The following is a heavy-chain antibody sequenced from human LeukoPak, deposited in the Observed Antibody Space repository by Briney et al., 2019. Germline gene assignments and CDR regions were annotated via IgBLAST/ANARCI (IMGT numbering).Heavy chain of an antibody. V-gene: IGHV4-39*01. J-gene: IGHJ4*02. CDR1: GGSISSSSYY. CDR3: ASLVVVPGSFDY. Sequence: SETLSLTCTVSGGSISSSSYYWGWIRQPPGKGLEWIGSIYYSGSTYCNPSLKSRVTISVDTSKNQFSLKLSSVTAADTAVHYCASLVVVPGSFDYWGQGTLVTVSS. D-gene: IGHD2-2*01. CDR2: IYYSGST.